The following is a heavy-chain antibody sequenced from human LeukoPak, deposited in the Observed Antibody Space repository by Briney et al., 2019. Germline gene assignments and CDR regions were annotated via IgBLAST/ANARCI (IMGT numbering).Heavy chain of an antibody. CDR2: MNPNSGNT. CDR3: ARVSDTAMAY. D-gene: IGHD5-18*01. CDR1: GGTFSSYA. J-gene: IGHJ4*02. V-gene: IGHV1-8*02. Sequence: ASVKVSCKASGGTFSSYAISWVRQATGQGLEWMGWMNPNSGNTGYAQKFQGRVTMTRNTSISTAYMELSSLRSEDTAVYYCARVSDTAMAYWGQGTLVTVSS.